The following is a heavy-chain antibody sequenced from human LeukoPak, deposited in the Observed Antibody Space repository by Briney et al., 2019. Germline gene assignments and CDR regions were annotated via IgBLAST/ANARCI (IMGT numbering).Heavy chain of an antibody. J-gene: IGHJ4*02. D-gene: IGHD1-1*01. Sequence: PGGSLRLSCAASGFTFSNYAMSWVRQTPGKGLEWVSTISNSDAKTYYADSVKGRFTISRDSSKNTLYLQMNSLTAEDTAIFYCAKATGTLTNWGQGILVTVSS. CDR1: GFTFSNYA. V-gene: IGHV3-23*01. CDR2: ISNSDAKT. CDR3: AKATGTLTN.